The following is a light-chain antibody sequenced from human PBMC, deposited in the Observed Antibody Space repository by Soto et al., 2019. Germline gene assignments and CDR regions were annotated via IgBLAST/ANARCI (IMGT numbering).Light chain of an antibody. CDR2: EVS. V-gene: IGLV2-14*01. CDR3: SSYTSSSFVV. J-gene: IGLJ2*01. Sequence: QSALTQPASVSGSPGQSITISCIGTSSDVGAYNYVSWYQHHPGKAPKLMIYEVSNRPSGVSNRFSGSKSGNTASLTISGLQAEDEAQYYYSSYTSSSFVVFGGGTKLTVL. CDR1: SSDVGAYNY.